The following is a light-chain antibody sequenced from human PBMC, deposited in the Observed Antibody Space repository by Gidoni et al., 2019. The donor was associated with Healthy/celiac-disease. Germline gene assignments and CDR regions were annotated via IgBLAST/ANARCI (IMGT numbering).Light chain of an antibody. CDR3: NSRDSSGNHLWV. J-gene: IGLJ3*02. CDR1: SLRSYY. CDR2: GKN. Sequence: SSELTPDPAVSVALGQPVRITCQGDSLRSYYASWYQKKPGQAPVLVIYGKNNRPSGIPDRFSGSSSGNTASLTITGAQAEDEADYYCNSRDSSGNHLWVFGGGTKLTVL. V-gene: IGLV3-19*01.